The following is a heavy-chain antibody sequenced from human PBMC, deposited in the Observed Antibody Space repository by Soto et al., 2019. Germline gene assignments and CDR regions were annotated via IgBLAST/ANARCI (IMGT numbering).Heavy chain of an antibody. CDR1: GYSFTSYW. D-gene: IGHD5-12*01. CDR3: ARLGSGYDDYYYYGMDV. CDR2: TYPGDSDT. V-gene: IGHV5-51*01. Sequence: PGESLKISCKGSGYSFTSYWIGWVRQMPGKGLEWMGITYPGDSDTRYSPSFQGQVTISADKSISTAYLQWSSLKASDTAMYYCARLGSGYDDYYYYGMDVWGQGTTVTVSS. J-gene: IGHJ6*02.